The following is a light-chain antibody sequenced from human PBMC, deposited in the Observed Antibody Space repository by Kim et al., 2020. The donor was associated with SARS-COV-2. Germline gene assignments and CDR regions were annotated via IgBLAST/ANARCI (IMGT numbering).Light chain of an antibody. V-gene: IGKV1-5*03. Sequence: DIQMTPSPSTLSASVGDRVTITCRASQSISSWLAWYQQKPGKAPKLLIYKTSSLESGVPSRFSGSGSGTEFTLTISSLQPDDFATYYCQQYNSYPLTFGGGTKMDIK. CDR3: QQYNSYPLT. CDR1: QSISSW. J-gene: IGKJ4*01. CDR2: KTS.